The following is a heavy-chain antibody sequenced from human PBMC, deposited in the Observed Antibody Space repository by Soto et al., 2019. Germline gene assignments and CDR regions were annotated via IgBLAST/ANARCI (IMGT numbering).Heavy chain of an antibody. CDR1: GYTFISYA. V-gene: IGHV1-3*05. CDR2: INAGNGNT. J-gene: IGHJ4*02. D-gene: IGHD3-10*01. Sequence: QVQLVQSGAEEKKPGASVKVSCKASGYTFISYAMYWVRQAPGQRLEWMGWINAGNGNTKYSQKFQGRVIITRDTSASAAYMELNSLRSEDTAVYSCARDFNYGSGDYWGQATLVTVSS. CDR3: ARDFNYGSGDY.